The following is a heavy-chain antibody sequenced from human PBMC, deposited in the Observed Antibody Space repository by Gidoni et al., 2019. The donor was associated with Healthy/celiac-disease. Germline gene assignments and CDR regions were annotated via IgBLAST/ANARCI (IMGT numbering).Heavy chain of an antibody. V-gene: IGHV3-23*01. CDR1: GFTFSSYA. J-gene: IGHJ6*02. D-gene: IGHD2-8*01. CDR3: AKDVRPPFPDTGYGMDV. CDR2: ISGSGGST. Sequence: EVQLLESGGGLVQPGGSLRRSCAASGFTFSSYARSWVRQAPGKGLEWVSAISGSGGSTSYAHSVKGRFTISRDNSKNTLYLQMHSLRAEDTAVYYCAKDVRPPFPDTGYGMDVWGQGTTVTVSS.